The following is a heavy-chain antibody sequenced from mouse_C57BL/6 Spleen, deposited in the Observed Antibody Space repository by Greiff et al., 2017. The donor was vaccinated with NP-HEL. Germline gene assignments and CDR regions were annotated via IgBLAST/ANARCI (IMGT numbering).Heavy chain of an antibody. J-gene: IGHJ2*01. Sequence: EADGGLVQPKGSLKLSCAASGFTFNTYAMHWVRQAPGKGLEWVARIRSKSSNYATYYADSVKDRFTISRDDSQSMLYLQMNNLKTEDTAMYYCVRTPDYYGSYYFDYWGQGTTLTVSS. CDR1: GFTFNTYA. CDR3: VRTPDYYGSYYFDY. V-gene: IGHV10-3*01. CDR2: IRSKSSNYAT. D-gene: IGHD1-1*01.